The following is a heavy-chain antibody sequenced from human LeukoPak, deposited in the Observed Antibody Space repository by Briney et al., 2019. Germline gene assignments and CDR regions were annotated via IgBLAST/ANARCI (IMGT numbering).Heavy chain of an antibody. V-gene: IGHV4-34*01. CDR3: ARVNVMITFGGVIARITWFDP. CDR2: INHSGST. Sequence: SETLSLTCAVYGGSFSGYYWSWIRQPPGKGLEWIGEINHSGSTNYNPSLKSRVTTSVDTSKNQFSPKLSSVTAADTAVCYCARVNVMITFGGVIARITWFDPWGQGTLVTVSS. D-gene: IGHD3-16*02. J-gene: IGHJ5*02. CDR1: GGSFSGYY.